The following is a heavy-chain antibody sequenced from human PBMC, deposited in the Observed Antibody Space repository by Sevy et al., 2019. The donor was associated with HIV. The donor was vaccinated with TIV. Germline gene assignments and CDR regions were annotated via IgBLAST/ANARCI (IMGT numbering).Heavy chain of an antibody. J-gene: IGHJ3*02. CDR2: ISAYNGNT. CDR1: GYTFTSYG. CDR3: ARDYDSSGYYFAFDI. D-gene: IGHD3-22*01. V-gene: IGHV1-18*04. Sequence: ASVKVSCKASGYTFTSYGISWVRQAPGQGLEWMGWISAYNGNTNYAQKLQGRVTMTTDTSTSTAYMELRSLRSDDTDVYYCARDYDSSGYYFAFDIWGQGTMVTVSS.